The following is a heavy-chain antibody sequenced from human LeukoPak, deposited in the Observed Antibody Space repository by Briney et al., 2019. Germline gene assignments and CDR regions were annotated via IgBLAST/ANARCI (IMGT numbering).Heavy chain of an antibody. J-gene: IGHJ4*02. CDR2: FNPEDGET. V-gene: IGHV1-24*01. CDR1: GYTFTELS. D-gene: IGHD3-3*01. Sequence: ASVKVSCKVSGYTFTELSMHWVRQAPGKGLEWMGGFNPEDGETIYAQKFQGRVTMTEDTSTDTAYMELSSQRSEDTAVYYCATYKQVAIFGVVTRTFDYWGQGTLVTVSS. CDR3: ATYKQVAIFGVVTRTFDY.